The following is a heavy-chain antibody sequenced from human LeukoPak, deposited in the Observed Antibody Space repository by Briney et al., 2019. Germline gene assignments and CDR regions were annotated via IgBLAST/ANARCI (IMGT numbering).Heavy chain of an antibody. CDR3: ATYSTASVGFHY. J-gene: IGHJ4*02. CDR2: VFYTGST. D-gene: IGHD6-13*01. V-gene: IGHV4-59*01. CDR1: GVSITNYY. Sequence: SETLSLTCIVSGVSITNYYWTWIRQPPGEGLEWIGYVFYTGSTNYNPSLESRVTILVDTSKNQVSLKLTSMTAADTAVYYCATYSTASVGFHYWGRGTLVTVSS.